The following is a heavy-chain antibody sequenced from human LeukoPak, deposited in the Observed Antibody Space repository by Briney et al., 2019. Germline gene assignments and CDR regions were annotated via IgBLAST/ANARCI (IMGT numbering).Heavy chain of an antibody. D-gene: IGHD4-17*01. CDR2: INPNSGGT. V-gene: IGHV1-2*02. Sequence: ASVKVSCKASGYTFTGYYMHWVRQAPGQGLEWMGWINPNSGGTNYAQKFQGRVTMTRDTSISTAYMELSRLRSDDTAVYYCARQTDYGDYYFDYWGQGTLVTVSS. CDR3: ARQTDYGDYYFDY. CDR1: GYTFTGYY. J-gene: IGHJ4*02.